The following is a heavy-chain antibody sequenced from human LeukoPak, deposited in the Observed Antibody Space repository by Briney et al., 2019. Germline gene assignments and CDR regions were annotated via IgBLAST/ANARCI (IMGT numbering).Heavy chain of an antibody. CDR2: ISSSGINT. CDR3: ANLNAPYWGNFDY. J-gene: IGHJ4*02. D-gene: IGHD3-16*01. Sequence: GGSLRLSCAASGFTFSSYAITWVRQAPGKGLEWVSAISSSGINTYYTDSVKGRFTISRDNSRNTVSLQMTGLRVDDTAVYYCANLNAPYWGNFDYWGQGTLVTVSS. CDR1: GFTFSSYA. V-gene: IGHV3-23*01.